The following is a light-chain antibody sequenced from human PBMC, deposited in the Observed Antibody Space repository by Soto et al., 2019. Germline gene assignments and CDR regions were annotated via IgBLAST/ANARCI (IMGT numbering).Light chain of an antibody. J-gene: IGLJ2*01. CDR1: SSDVGGYKY. Sequence: QTVLTQPPSAFGSPGQSVTISCTGTSSDVGGYKYVSWYQQHPGKAPKLMIYEVSQRPSGVPDRFSGSKSGNTASLTVSGLQAEDEADYYCSSYAGSNNLNVFGGGTKLTVL. V-gene: IGLV2-8*01. CDR2: EVS. CDR3: SSYAGSNNLNV.